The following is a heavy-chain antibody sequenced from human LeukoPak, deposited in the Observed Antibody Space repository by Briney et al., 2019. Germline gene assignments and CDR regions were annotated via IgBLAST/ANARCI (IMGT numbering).Heavy chain of an antibody. V-gene: IGHV6-1*01. Sequence: QTLSLTCAISGDSVSNNSVTWNWITQSPSRGLEWLGRTYYRSTWYNDYAVSVRGRITVNPDTSKNQFSLHLNSVTPEDTAVYYCARRLTQYDCFDPWGQGILVTVSS. CDR1: GDSVSNNSVT. D-gene: IGHD4-11*01. CDR2: TYYRSTWYN. J-gene: IGHJ5*02. CDR3: ARRLTQYDCFDP.